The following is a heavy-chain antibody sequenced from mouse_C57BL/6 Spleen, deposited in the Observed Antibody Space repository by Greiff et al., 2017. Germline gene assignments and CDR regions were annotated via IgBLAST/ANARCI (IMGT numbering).Heavy chain of an antibody. CDR3: ARAWDGAMDY. V-gene: IGHV1-42*01. CDR2: INPSTGGT. D-gene: IGHD4-1*01. CDR1: GYSFTGYY. J-gene: IGHJ4*01. Sequence: VQLQQSGPELVKPGASVKISCKASGYSFTGYYMNWVKQSPEKSLEWIGEINPSTGGTTYNQKFKAKATLTVDKSSSTAYMQLKGLTSEDSAVYYCARAWDGAMDYWGQGTSVTVSS.